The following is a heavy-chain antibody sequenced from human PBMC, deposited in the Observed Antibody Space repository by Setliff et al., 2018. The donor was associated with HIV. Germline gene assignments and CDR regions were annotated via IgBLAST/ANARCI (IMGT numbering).Heavy chain of an antibody. CDR2: IIWNSGKT. J-gene: IGHJ3*02. CDR1: GFNFGDYG. CDR3: VKDSLPGGCDM. Sequence: GGSLRLSCAASGFNFGDYGIHWVRQATGKGPEWVSGIIWNSGKTGYADSVKGRFTISRDYAKNSLFLKMNSLRAEDTALYYCVKDSLPGGCDMWGQGSMVTVSS. V-gene: IGHV3-9*01. D-gene: IGHD2-2*01.